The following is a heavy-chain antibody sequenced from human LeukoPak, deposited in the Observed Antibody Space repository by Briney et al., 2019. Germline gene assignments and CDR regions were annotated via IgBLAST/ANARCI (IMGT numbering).Heavy chain of an antibody. CDR3: ARDRAELYGEVDY. Sequence: GRSLRLSCTASGFPFSGYGMHWVRQAPGKGPEWVAAISSDGSKKDYADSVKGRFSISRDKSKNTLYLQMNSLRPEDTAVYYCARDRAELYGEVDYWGQGTLVTVSS. J-gene: IGHJ4*02. D-gene: IGHD4-17*01. V-gene: IGHV3-30*03. CDR2: ISSDGSKK. CDR1: GFPFSGYG.